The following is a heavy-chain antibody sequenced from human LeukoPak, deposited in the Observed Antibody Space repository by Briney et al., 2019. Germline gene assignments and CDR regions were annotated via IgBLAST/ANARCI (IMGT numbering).Heavy chain of an antibody. V-gene: IGHV1-18*01. CDR3: ARRTMRDGCIYYYYGMDV. J-gene: IGHJ6*02. D-gene: IGHD5-24*01. Sequence: ASVKVSCKASGYTFTSYGISWVRQAPGQGLEWMGWISAYNGNTNYAQKLQGRVTMTTDTSTSTAYMELRSLRSDDTAVYYCARRTMRDGCIYYYYGMDVWGQGTTVTVSS. CDR2: ISAYNGNT. CDR1: GYTFTSYG.